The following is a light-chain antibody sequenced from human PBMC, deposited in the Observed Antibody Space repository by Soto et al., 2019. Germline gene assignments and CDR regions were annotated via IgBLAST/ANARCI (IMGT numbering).Light chain of an antibody. V-gene: IGLV2-11*01. CDR3: CSYAGSYTEI. CDR1: SSDVGYYDY. Sequence: QSALTQPRSVSGSPGQSVTISCTGTSSDVGYYDYVSWYQQHPGKAPKLMIYDVSKRPSGVPDRFSGSKFGNTASLIISGLQTEDEAHYYCCSYAGSYTEIFGGGTQLTVL. J-gene: IGLJ2*01. CDR2: DVS.